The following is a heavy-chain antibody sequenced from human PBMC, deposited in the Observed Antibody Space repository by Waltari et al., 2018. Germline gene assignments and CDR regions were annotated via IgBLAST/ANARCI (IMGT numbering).Heavy chain of an antibody. V-gene: IGHV4-61*02. CDR2: IYTSGST. Sequence: QVQLQESGPGLVKPSQTLSLTCTVSGGSISSGSYYWSWIRQPAGKGLEWIGRIYTSGSTNYNPALKSRVTISVDTSKNQFSLKLSSVTAADTAVYYCAVLVGATFDYWGQGTLVTVSS. J-gene: IGHJ4*02. CDR1: GGSISSGSYY. D-gene: IGHD1-26*01. CDR3: AVLVGATFDY.